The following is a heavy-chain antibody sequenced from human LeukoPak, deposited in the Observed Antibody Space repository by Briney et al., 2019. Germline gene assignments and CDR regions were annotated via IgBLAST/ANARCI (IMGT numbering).Heavy chain of an antibody. Sequence: GASVTVSCKASGYTFTSYGISWVRQAPGQGLEWMGWISAYNGNTNYAQKLQGRVTMTRNTSISTAYMELSSLRSEDTAVYYCASGSGWPFDYWGQGTLVTVSS. D-gene: IGHD6-19*01. J-gene: IGHJ4*02. V-gene: IGHV1-18*01. CDR1: GYTFTSYG. CDR2: ISAYNGNT. CDR3: ASGSGWPFDY.